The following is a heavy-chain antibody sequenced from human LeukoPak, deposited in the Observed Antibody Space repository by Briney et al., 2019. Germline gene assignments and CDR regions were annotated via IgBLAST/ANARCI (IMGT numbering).Heavy chain of an antibody. CDR2: INIGNGNT. D-gene: IGHD2-21*01. CDR3: ARRLGRSFDY. V-gene: IGHV1-3*04. Sequence: ASVKVSCKASRYTFINHAIHWVRQAPGQRLEWMGWINIGNGNTKYSQNFQGRITITRDTSATTAYMDLSSLRSEDTAVYYCARRLGRSFDYWGQGTLVTVSS. J-gene: IGHJ4*02. CDR1: RYTFINHA.